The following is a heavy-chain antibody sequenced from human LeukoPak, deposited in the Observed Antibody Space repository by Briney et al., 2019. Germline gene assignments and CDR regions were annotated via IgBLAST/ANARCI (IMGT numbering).Heavy chain of an antibody. V-gene: IGHV3-23*01. Sequence: PGGSLRLSCEASGVTFSSYVMSWVRQAPGKGPEWVSGISGSGGGTYYADFVKGRFAISRDNSKNTLYLQMNSLRAEDSALYYCVQEGPRGLAFDVWGQGTRVTVPS. CDR3: VQEGPRGLAFDV. CDR2: ISGSGGGT. J-gene: IGHJ3*01. CDR1: GVTFSSYV.